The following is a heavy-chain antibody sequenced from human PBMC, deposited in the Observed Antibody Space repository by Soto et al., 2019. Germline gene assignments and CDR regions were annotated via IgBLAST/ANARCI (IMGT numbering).Heavy chain of an antibody. Sequence: GGSLRLSCAASGFTFSSYGMHWVRQAPGKGLEWVAVISYDGSNKYYADSVKGRFTISRDNSKNTLYLQMNSLRAEDTAVYYCAKELDMVRETYYYYGMDVWGQGTTVTVSS. CDR1: GFTFSSYG. J-gene: IGHJ6*02. CDR2: ISYDGSNK. V-gene: IGHV3-30*18. CDR3: AKELDMVRETYYYYGMDV. D-gene: IGHD3-10*01.